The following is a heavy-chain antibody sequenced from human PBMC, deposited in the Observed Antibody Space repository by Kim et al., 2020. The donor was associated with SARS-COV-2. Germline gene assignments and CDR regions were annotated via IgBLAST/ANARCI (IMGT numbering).Heavy chain of an antibody. Sequence: GGSLRLSCAASGFTFGNHAMHWVRQAPGKGLEWVSGISSSGGNIYYADSVKGRFTISRDNAKNSLYLQMNSLRAEDTAVYYCAKDAHDSSGWNRYYYGK. J-gene: IGHJ6*01. V-gene: IGHV3-9*01. CDR1: GFTFGNHA. CDR2: ISSSGGNI. D-gene: IGHD3-22*01. CDR3: AKDAHDSSGWNRYYYGK.